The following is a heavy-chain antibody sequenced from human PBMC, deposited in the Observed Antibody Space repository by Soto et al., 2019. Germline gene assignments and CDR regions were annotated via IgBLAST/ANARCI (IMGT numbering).Heavy chain of an antibody. CDR3: VREPQLTSVIAFDY. V-gene: IGHV3-72*01. CDR1: GFIFSDHY. CDR2: SRNKANGYTI. D-gene: IGHD2-21*01. Sequence: VQLVESGGDLVQPGGSLRLSCAVSGFIFSDHYMDWVRQAPGKGLEWVARSRNKANGYTIEYAASVKGRFTISRDDSKDSLYLQMNSLKTEDTAVYYCVREPQLTSVIAFDYWGQGTLVTVSS. J-gene: IGHJ4*02.